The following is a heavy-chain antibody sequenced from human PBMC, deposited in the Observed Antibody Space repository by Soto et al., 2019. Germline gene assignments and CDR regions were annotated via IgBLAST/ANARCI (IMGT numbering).Heavy chain of an antibody. CDR2: IYSGGSK. D-gene: IGHD6-13*01. V-gene: IGHV3-53*01. Sequence: GGSLRLSCAVSGFTVSSNYMSWVRQAPGKGLEWVSVIYSGGSKYYADPVKGRFTVSRDNSKNTLYLKRHSLRAEDTAVYYCARSYSSSWTDAFDIWGQGTMVTVSS. CDR1: GFTVSSNY. CDR3: ARSYSSSWTDAFDI. J-gene: IGHJ3*02.